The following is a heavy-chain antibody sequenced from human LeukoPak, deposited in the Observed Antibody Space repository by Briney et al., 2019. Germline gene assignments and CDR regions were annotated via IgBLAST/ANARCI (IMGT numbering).Heavy chain of an antibody. D-gene: IGHD1-26*01. V-gene: IGHV3-21*01. CDR3: ARDVGASAPDAFDI. CDR2: ISSSSNYI. J-gene: IGHJ3*02. Sequence: GGSLRLSCAASGFTFSTYNMNWVRQAPGKGLECVSSISSSSNYIYYADSVKGRFTISRDNAKNSLYLQMNSLRAEDTDVYYCARDVGASAPDAFDIWGQGTMVTVSS. CDR1: GFTFSTYN.